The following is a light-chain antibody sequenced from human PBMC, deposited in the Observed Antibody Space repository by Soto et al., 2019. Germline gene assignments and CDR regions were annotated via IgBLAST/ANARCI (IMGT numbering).Light chain of an antibody. J-gene: IGLJ1*01. CDR3: AAWDDSSYV. Sequence: QSVLTQPPSASGTPGQRVTISCSGSSSNIGSNTVNWYQQLPGTAPKLLIYSNNQRPSGVPDRFSGSKSGTSASLAISGLQSEDEADYYCAAWDDSSYVFGTGTKLTV. CDR2: SNN. CDR1: SSNIGSNT. V-gene: IGLV1-44*01.